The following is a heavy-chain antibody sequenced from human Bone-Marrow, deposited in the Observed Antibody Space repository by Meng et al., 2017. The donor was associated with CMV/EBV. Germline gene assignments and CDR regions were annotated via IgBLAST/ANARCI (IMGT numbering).Heavy chain of an antibody. D-gene: IGHD5-18*01. CDR1: GGSISSSSYY. Sequence: SETLSLTCTVSGGSISSSSYYWDWIRQPPGKGLEWIGEVHPSGSTNYNPSLKNRVTISVDTPQNQFSLDLTSVTAADTAVYYCARGVDAAKVGNYWGQGTLVTVSS. V-gene: IGHV4-39*07. J-gene: IGHJ4*02. CDR3: ARGVDAAKVGNY. CDR2: VHPSGST.